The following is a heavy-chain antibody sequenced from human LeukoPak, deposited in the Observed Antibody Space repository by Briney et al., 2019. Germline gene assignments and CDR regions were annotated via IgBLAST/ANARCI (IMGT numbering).Heavy chain of an antibody. D-gene: IGHD1-26*01. CDR1: GGSISSSSYY. CDR2: IYYSGST. V-gene: IGHV4-61*01. Sequence: PSETLSLTCTVSGGSISSSSYYWGWIRQPPGKGLEWIGYIYYSGSTNYNPSLKSRVTISVDTSKNQFSLKLSSVTAADTAVYYCARDGSRVGSAFDIWGQGTMVTVSS. CDR3: ARDGSRVGSAFDI. J-gene: IGHJ3*02.